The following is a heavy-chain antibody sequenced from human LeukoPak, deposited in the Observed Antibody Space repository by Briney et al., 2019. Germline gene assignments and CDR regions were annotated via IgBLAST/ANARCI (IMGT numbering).Heavy chain of an antibody. CDR2: IYYSGRT. V-gene: IGHV4-39*07. D-gene: IGHD3-22*01. Sequence: SETLSLTCTVSGGSISSSNYYWGWIRQPPGKGLEWIGGIYYSGRTYYNPSLKSRVTISVDTSKNQFSLKLSSVTAADTAVYYCASAFYYDSSGYYYDYWGQGTLVTVSS. CDR1: GGSISSSNYY. CDR3: ASAFYYDSSGYYYDY. J-gene: IGHJ4*02.